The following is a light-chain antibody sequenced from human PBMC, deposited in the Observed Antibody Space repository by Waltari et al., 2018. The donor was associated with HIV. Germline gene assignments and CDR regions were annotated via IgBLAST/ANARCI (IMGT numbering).Light chain of an antibody. CDR2: MNN. CDR3: ASWDSSLSAWV. J-gene: IGLJ3*02. Sequence: QSGLPPPPSVSKSLRQTALLTFDGALNNVGAQGAAWFRKHQCRPPKPLSYMNNKRPSGVSERFSSSRSAAASYLSIFLLQSDDEADYFCASWDSSLSAWVFGGGTRLTVL. V-gene: IGLV10-54*01. CDR1: LNNVGAQG.